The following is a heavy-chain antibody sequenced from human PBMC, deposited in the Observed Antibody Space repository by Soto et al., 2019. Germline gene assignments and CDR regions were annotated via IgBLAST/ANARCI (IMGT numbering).Heavy chain of an antibody. V-gene: IGHV1-18*01. CDR2: ISAYNGNT. CDR3: ARSSLSIAVAGPFDY. J-gene: IGHJ4*02. D-gene: IGHD6-19*01. CDR1: GYTFTSFA. Sequence: QVQLVQSGAEVKKPGASVKVSCKASGYTFTSFAVTWVRQAPGQGLEWMGWISAYNGNTNYAQKLQGRVTMTTDTSTSTAYMELRSLRSDDTAVYYCARSSLSIAVAGPFDYRGQGTLVTVSS.